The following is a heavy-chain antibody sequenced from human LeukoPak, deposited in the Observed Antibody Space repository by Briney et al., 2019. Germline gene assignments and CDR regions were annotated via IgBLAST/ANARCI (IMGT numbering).Heavy chain of an antibody. J-gene: IGHJ4*02. V-gene: IGHV1-46*01. CDR3: AREDSSGWYQRDHFDY. D-gene: IGHD6-19*01. Sequence: ASVKVSCKASGYTFTSYYMHWERQAPGQGLEWMGIINPSGGSTSYAQKFQGRVTMTRDTSTSTVYMELSSLRSEDTAVYYCAREDSSGWYQRDHFDYWGQGTLVTVSS. CDR2: INPSGGST. CDR1: GYTFTSYY.